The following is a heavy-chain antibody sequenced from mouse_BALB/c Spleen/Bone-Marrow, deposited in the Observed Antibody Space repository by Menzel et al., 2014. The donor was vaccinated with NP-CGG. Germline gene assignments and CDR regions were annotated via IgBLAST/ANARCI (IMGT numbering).Heavy chain of an antibody. CDR2: INPDSSTI. V-gene: IGHV4-1*02. CDR3: SRLGYYGGFAY. J-gene: IGHJ3*01. CDR1: GFDFSRYW. D-gene: IGHD2-3*01. Sequence: EVNVVESGGGLVHPGGSLKLSCAASGFDFSRYWMGWVRQAPGKGLEWIGEINPDSSTINYTPPLKDKFIISRDNAKNTLYLQMSKVRSEDTALYYCSRLGYYGGFAYWGQGTLVTVSA.